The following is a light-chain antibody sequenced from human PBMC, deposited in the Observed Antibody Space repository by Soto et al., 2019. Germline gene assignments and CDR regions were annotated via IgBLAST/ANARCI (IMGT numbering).Light chain of an antibody. J-gene: IGKJ2*01. Sequence: DIQMTQSPSTLSAAVGDRVTITCRASQTINNWLAWYQQKPGKAPKLLIYKASSLETGVPSRFSGSGSGTEYTLTISCLQPDDCATYYCQQYKSYSDYPVGQGNKLDIK. CDR3: QQYKSYSDYP. V-gene: IGKV1-5*03. CDR1: QTINNW. CDR2: KAS.